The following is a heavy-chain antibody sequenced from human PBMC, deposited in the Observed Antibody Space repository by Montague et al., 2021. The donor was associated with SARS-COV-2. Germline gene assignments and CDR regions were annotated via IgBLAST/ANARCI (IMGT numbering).Heavy chain of an antibody. CDR1: GGSFSGYY. CDR3: ARGTTVTTFYYYYGMDV. J-gene: IGHJ6*02. D-gene: IGHD4-17*01. CDR2: INHSGST. Sequence: SETLSLTCAVYGGSFSGYYWSWIRQPPGKGLEWIGEINHSGSTXXXPSXXXRVTISVDTSKNQFSLKLSSVTAADTAVYCCARGTTVTTFYYYYGMDVRGQGTTVTVSS. V-gene: IGHV4-34*01.